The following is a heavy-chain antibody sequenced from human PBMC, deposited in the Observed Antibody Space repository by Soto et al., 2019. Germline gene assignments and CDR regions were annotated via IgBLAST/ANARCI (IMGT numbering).Heavy chain of an antibody. V-gene: IGHV3-48*02. J-gene: IGHJ3*01. CDR2: ISVGGGSI. CDR3: VRDHRWAFEF. Sequence: VQLVESGGGLVQPGGSLRVSCVASGFTFSSYALNWVRQAPGKGLEWVSYISVGGGSIFYADSVKGRFTISRGDATTSLYLQMNSLRDEDTAVYYCVRDHRWAFEFWGQGTMVTVSS. CDR1: GFTFSSYA. D-gene: IGHD2-15*01.